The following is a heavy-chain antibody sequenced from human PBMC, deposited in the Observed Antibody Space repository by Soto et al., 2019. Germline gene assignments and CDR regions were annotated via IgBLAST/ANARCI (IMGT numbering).Heavy chain of an antibody. V-gene: IGHV5-10-1*01. Sequence: GQSRKVDCRGGGYSCARYWTNWERQKPGKGLEWMGRIDPSDSQTYYSPSFRGHVTISATKSITTVFLQWSSLRASDTAMYYCARQIYDSDTGPNCQYYFDSWGQVTPVTVSS. J-gene: IGHJ4*02. CDR2: IDPSDSQT. CDR3: ARQIYDSDTGPNCQYYFDS. CDR1: GYSCARYW. D-gene: IGHD3-22*01.